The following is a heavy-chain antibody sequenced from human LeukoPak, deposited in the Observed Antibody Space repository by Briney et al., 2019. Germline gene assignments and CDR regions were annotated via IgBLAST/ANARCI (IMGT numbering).Heavy chain of an antibody. CDR3: ARDRLHYVEYEKTFDY. J-gene: IGHJ4*02. CDR2: IIRGGSTI. Sequence: GGSLRLSCAPSGFTFTIYSMNWARQDPGKGLGWVSYIIRGGSTIYYADSVKGRFTISRDNAKKSLYLQMSSLRAEDTAVYYCARDRLHYVEYEKTFDYWGQGTLVTVSS. D-gene: IGHD4-17*01. CDR1: GFTFTIYS. V-gene: IGHV3-48*01.